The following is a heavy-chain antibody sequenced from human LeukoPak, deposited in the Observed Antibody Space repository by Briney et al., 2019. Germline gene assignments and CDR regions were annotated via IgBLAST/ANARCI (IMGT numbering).Heavy chain of an antibody. J-gene: IGHJ4*02. Sequence: SETLSLTCTVSGGSISSISYYWGWIRQPPGKGLEWIGSIFYSGNTYYNPSLKSRVTMSVGTSKNQFSLKLSSVTAADTAVYYCARECGGGSCYSDYWGQGTLVTVSS. V-gene: IGHV4-39*07. CDR3: ARECGGGSCYSDY. CDR1: GGSISSISYY. CDR2: IFYSGNT. D-gene: IGHD2-15*01.